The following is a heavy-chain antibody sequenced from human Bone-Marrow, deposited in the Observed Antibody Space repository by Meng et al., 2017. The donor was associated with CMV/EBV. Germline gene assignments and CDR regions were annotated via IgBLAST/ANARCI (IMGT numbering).Heavy chain of an antibody. CDR3: ARDGGSDYYYYGMDV. J-gene: IGHJ6*02. Sequence: GGSLRLSCAASGFTFSSYSMNWVRQAPGKGLEWVSSISSSSSYIYYADSVKGRFTISRDNAKNSLYLQMNSLRAEDTAVYYCARDGGSDYYYYGMDVWGQGTTVTVYS. D-gene: IGHD3-16*01. CDR2: ISSSSSYI. V-gene: IGHV3-21*01. CDR1: GFTFSSYS.